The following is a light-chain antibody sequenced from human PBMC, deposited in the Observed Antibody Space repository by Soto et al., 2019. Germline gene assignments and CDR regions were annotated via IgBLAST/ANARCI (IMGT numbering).Light chain of an antibody. CDR2: GAS. J-gene: IGKJ4*01. Sequence: TQAPSTXSLSPVXXXXLXVRASQSVSSSVAWYQQKPGQAPRLLIYGASSRATGIPDRFSGSGSGTDFTLTISRLEPEDLAVYYCQQYVSIPLTFGGGTKVDIK. CDR1: QSVSSS. CDR3: QQYVSIPLT. V-gene: IGKV3-20*01.